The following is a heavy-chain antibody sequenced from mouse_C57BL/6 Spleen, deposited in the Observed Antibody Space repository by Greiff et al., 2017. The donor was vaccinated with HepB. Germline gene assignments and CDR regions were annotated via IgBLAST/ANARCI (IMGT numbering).Heavy chain of an antibody. V-gene: IGHV1-18*01. J-gene: IGHJ2*01. Sequence: DVKLVESGPELVKPGASVKIPCKASGYTFTDYNMDWVKQSHGKSLEWIGDINPNNGGTIYNQKFKGKATLTVDKSSSTAYMELRSLTSEDTAVYYCARGNWDYFDYWGQGTTLTVSS. D-gene: IGHD4-1*01. CDR2: INPNNGGT. CDR3: ARGNWDYFDY. CDR1: GYTFTDYN.